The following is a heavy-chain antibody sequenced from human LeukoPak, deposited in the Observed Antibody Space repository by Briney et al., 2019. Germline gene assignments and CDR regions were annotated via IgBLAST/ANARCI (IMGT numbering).Heavy chain of an antibody. CDR2: IYYSGST. Sequence: SETLSLTCTVSGGSISSYYWSWLRQPPGKGLEWIGYIYYSGSTNYNPSLKSRVTISVDTSKNQFSLKLSSVTAADTAVYYCAREEYSYGGYYYMDVWGKGTTATVSS. J-gene: IGHJ6*03. CDR3: AREEYSYGGYYYMDV. CDR1: GGSISSYY. V-gene: IGHV4-59*01. D-gene: IGHD5-18*01.